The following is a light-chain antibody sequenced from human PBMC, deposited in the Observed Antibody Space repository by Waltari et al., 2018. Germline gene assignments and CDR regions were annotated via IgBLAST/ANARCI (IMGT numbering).Light chain of an antibody. Sequence: QSLLSQPPSASGTPGQRVTISCSGSSSNIGSNPVIWYHQLPGTAPKLLIFSNSQRPAGVRDGFSGSNSGTSASLAISGLQSEDEADYYGAAWDDRLNAWVFGGGTKLTVL. J-gene: IGLJ3*02. CDR3: AAWDDRLNAWV. CDR1: SSNIGSNP. CDR2: SNS. V-gene: IGLV1-44*01.